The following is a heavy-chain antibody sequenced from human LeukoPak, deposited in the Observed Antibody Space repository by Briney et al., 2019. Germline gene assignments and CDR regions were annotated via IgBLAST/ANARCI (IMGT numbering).Heavy chain of an antibody. CDR1: GFTFSSYW. Sequence: GGSLRLSCAASGFTFSSYWMSWVRQAPGKGLEWVANIKQDGSEKYYVDSVKGRFTISRENAKNSLYLQMNSLRAEDTAVYYCARDPYGSGSYYKEIFSYFDYWGQGTLVTVSS. V-gene: IGHV3-7*01. CDR2: IKQDGSEK. D-gene: IGHD3-10*01. J-gene: IGHJ4*02. CDR3: ARDPYGSGSYYKEIFSYFDY.